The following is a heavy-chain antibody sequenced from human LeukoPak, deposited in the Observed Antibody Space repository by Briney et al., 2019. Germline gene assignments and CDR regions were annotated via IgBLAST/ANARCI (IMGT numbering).Heavy chain of an antibody. CDR2: ISSSSSYI. J-gene: IGHJ4*02. Sequence: GESLKISCAASGFTFSSYSMNWVRQAPGKGLEWVSSISSSSSYIYYADSVKGRFTISRDNAKNSLYLQMNSLRAEDTAVYYCASPLGYSSGWVNWGQGTLVTVPS. CDR1: GFTFSSYS. CDR3: ASPLGYSSGWVN. D-gene: IGHD6-19*01. V-gene: IGHV3-21*01.